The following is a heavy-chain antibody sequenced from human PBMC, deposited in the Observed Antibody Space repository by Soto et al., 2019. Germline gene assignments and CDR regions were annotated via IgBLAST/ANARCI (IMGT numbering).Heavy chain of an antibody. J-gene: IGHJ3*02. CDR1: GFTFSSYG. Sequence: GGSLRLSCAASGFTFSSYGMHWVRQAPGKGLEWVAVIWYDGSNKYYADSVKGRFTISRDNSKNTLYLQMNSLRAEDTAVYYCATTAAHDAFDIWGQGTTVTVSS. D-gene: IGHD2-2*01. CDR3: ATTAAHDAFDI. CDR2: IWYDGSNK. V-gene: IGHV3-33*01.